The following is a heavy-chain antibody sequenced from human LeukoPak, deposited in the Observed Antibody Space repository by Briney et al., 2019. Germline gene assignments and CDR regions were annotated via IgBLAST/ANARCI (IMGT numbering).Heavy chain of an antibody. J-gene: IGHJ6*03. CDR2: IYTSGST. CDR1: GGSISSYY. CDR3: ARVYTRFYYYYMDV. V-gene: IGHV4-4*07. Sequence: SETLSLTCTVSGGSISSYYWSWIRQPAGKGLEWIGRIYTSGSTNYNPSLKSRVSISVDTSKNQFSLKLSSATAADTAVYFCARVYTRFYYYYMDVWGKGTTVTISS. D-gene: IGHD2-8*01.